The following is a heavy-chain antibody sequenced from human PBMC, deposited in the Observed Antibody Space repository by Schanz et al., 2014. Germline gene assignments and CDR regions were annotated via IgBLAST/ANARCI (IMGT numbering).Heavy chain of an antibody. D-gene: IGHD6-13*01. J-gene: IGHJ4*02. CDR3: ARLDSSSWYPRY. CDR2: IGGSGDST. CDR1: GFTFSNHA. Sequence: EVQLLESGGALVQPGGSLRLSCAASGFTFSNHALSWVRQAPGKGLEWVSGIGGSGDSTHYADSVKGRFIISRDNSKNTLYLQMNSLRAEDTAVYYCARLDSSSWYPRYWGQGTLVTVSS. V-gene: IGHV3-23*01.